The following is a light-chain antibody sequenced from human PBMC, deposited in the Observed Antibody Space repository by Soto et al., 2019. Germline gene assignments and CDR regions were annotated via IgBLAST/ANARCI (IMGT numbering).Light chain of an antibody. CDR3: CSYAGDSTWV. CDR1: SSDVGSYKF. Sequence: QSALAQPASVSGSPGQSITISCTGSSSDVGSYKFVSWFQQNPGKAPKLIIYEGTKRPSGVSDRFSGSKSGYTASLTIYGLQAEDEADYYCCSYAGDSTWVFGGGTKLTVL. V-gene: IGLV2-23*01. J-gene: IGLJ3*02. CDR2: EGT.